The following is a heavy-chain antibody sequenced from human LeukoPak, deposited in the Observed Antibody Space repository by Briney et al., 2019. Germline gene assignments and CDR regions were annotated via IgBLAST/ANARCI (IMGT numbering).Heavy chain of an antibody. CDR2: ISSNGGST. CDR1: GFTFSSYA. D-gene: IGHD1-26*01. J-gene: IGHJ4*02. Sequence: GGSLRLSCAASGFTFSSYAMHWVRQAPGKGLEYVSAISSNGGSTYYANSVKGRFTISRDNSKNTLYLQMNSLRAEDTAVYYCAKDGGVTVGATGVDYWGQGTLVTVSS. CDR3: AKDGGVTVGATGVDY. V-gene: IGHV3-64*01.